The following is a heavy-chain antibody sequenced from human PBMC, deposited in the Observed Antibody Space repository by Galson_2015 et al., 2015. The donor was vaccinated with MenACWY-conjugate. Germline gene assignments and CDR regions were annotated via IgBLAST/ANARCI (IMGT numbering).Heavy chain of an antibody. J-gene: IGHJ6*02. CDR1: GFTFSSYW. Sequence: SLRLSCAASGFTFSSYWMSWVRQAPGKGLEWVSSISSSSSYIYYADSVKGRFTISRDNAKNSLYLQMNSLRAEDTAVYYCARDNTAMVTYYYYGMDVWGQGTTVTVSS. D-gene: IGHD5-18*01. CDR3: ARDNTAMVTYYYYGMDV. CDR2: ISSSSSYI. V-gene: IGHV3-21*01.